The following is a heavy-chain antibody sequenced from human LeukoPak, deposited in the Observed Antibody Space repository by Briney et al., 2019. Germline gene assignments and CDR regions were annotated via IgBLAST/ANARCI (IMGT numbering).Heavy chain of an antibody. CDR2: INPNSGGT. CDR3: ARASGDDRIDY. D-gene: IGHD1-1*01. J-gene: IGHJ4*02. Sequence: ASVKVSCKASGYTFTGYYMHWVRQAPGQGLEWMGWINPNSGGTNYAQKFQGRVTMTRDTSISTAYMAVSRLRSDDTAVYYCARASGDDRIDYWGQGTLVTVSS. V-gene: IGHV1-2*02. CDR1: GYTFTGYY.